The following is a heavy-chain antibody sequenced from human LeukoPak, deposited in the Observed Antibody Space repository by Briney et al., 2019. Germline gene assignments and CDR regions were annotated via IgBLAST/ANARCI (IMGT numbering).Heavy chain of an antibody. Sequence: GESLKISCKGSGYTFTSHWIGWVRQMPGKGLEWIGVIYPGDSDIRYSPSFQGQVIISADKSITTAYLQWSSLKASDTAMYYCARQPGDDILTGYYYPRAFDIWGQGTMVTVSS. V-gene: IGHV5-51*01. CDR2: IYPGDSDI. CDR3: ARQPGDDILTGYYYPRAFDI. D-gene: IGHD3-9*01. J-gene: IGHJ3*02. CDR1: GYTFTSHW.